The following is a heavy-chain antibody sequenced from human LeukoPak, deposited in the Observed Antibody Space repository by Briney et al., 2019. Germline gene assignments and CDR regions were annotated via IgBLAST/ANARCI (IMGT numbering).Heavy chain of an antibody. CDR2: VLPLSNTV. Sequence: GASVKVSCKASGGTFHSYTFTWVRQAPGQGLEWMGRVLPLSNTVDYAQKLRGRVTITADKSTRTAYMELRSLTSEGTAVYYCARGAFNYEMLTGYYSDLQSWGQGTLVIVSS. V-gene: IGHV1-69*06. CDR1: GGTFHSYT. D-gene: IGHD3-9*01. CDR3: ARGAFNYEMLTGYYSDLQS. J-gene: IGHJ5*02.